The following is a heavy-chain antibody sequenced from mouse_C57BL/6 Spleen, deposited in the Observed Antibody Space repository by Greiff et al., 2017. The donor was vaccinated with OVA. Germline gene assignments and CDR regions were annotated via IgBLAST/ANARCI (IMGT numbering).Heavy chain of an antibody. D-gene: IGHD4-1*01. CDR2: IDPSDSYT. V-gene: IGHV1-69*01. Sequence: VQLQQPGAELVMPGASVKLSCKASGYTFTSYWMHWVKQRPGQGLEWIGEIDPSDSYTNYNQKFKGKSTLTVDKSSSTAYMQLSSLTSEDSAVYYCARSTGTSDFDVWGTGTTVTVSS. CDR3: ARSTGTSDFDV. J-gene: IGHJ1*03. CDR1: GYTFTSYW.